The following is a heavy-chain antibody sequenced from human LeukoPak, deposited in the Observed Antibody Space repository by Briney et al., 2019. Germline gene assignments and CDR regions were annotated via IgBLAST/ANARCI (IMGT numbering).Heavy chain of an antibody. CDR2: IIPIFGTA. CDR3: ARLSGYTSWWFDP. V-gene: IGHV1-69*13. Sequence: ASVKVSCKASGGTFSSYAISWVRQAPGQGLEWMGGIIPIFGTANYAQKFQGRVTITADESTGTAYMELSSLRSEDTAVYYCARLSGYTSWWFDPWGQGTLVTVSS. D-gene: IGHD3-3*01. CDR1: GGTFSSYA. J-gene: IGHJ5*02.